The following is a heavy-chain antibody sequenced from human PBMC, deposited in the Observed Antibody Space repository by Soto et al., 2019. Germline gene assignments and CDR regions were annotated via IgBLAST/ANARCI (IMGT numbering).Heavy chain of an antibody. CDR3: ARGGSGSYYPYYFDY. D-gene: IGHD3-10*01. CDR1: GGTFSSYA. CDR2: IIPIFGTA. J-gene: IGHJ4*02. V-gene: IGHV1-69*13. Sequence: GASVKVSCKASGGTFSSYAISWVRQAPGKGLEWMGGIIPIFGTANYAQKFQGRVTITADESTSTAYMELSSLRSEDTAVYYCARGGSGSYYPYYFDYWGQGTLVTVSS.